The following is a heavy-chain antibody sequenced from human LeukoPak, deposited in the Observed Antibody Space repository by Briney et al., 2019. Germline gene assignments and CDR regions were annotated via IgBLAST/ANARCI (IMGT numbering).Heavy chain of an antibody. J-gene: IGHJ6*02. CDR1: GVTFSSYG. CDR3: AKSIRCCSSNSCFAGYYNYGRHV. Sequence: GGSLRLSCSASGVTFSSYGMRWVRQAPGKGLEWVAVISHDGSSKFFANSVKGRFNISRDHTQNTLDLQLHSLRAEHTAVYYCAKSIRCCSSNSCFAGYYNYGRHVWGQGTTVSVSS. D-gene: IGHD2-2*01. V-gene: IGHV3-30*18. CDR2: ISHDGSSK.